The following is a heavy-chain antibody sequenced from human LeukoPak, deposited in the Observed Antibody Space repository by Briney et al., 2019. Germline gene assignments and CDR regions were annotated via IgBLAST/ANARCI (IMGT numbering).Heavy chain of an antibody. V-gene: IGHV1-46*01. CDR3: ARDQEGFDY. J-gene: IGHJ4*02. CDR1: GYTFTSNY. Sequence: GSVKVSCKACGYTFTSNYIHWVRQAAGRGVAWMGMIYPRDGNTSYAQKFQGRVTVTRDTSTSTVHIELSGLRSEDTAVYYCARDQEGFDYWGQGTLVTVSS. CDR2: IYPRDGNT.